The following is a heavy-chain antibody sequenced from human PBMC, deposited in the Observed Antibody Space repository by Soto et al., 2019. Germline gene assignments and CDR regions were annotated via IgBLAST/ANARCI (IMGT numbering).Heavy chain of an antibody. CDR2: IRYDGSNK. Sequence: GGSRRLSCAASGFTFSSYGMHWVRQAPGKGLEWVAVIRYDGSNKYYADSVKGRFTISRDNSKNTLYLQMNSLRAEDTAVYYCARDIDDQYNYYCPGILDVWGQGTTVTVSS. V-gene: IGHV3-33*01. CDR1: GFTFSSYG. J-gene: IGHJ6*02. CDR3: ARDIDDQYNYYCPGILDV. D-gene: IGHD3-22*01.